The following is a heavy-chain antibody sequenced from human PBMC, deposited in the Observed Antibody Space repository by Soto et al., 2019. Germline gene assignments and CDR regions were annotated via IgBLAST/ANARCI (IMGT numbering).Heavy chain of an antibody. Sequence: EVQLVESGGGLVQPGGSLRLSCAASGFTFSSYSMNWVRQTPGKGLEWVSYISSSSSTIYYADSVKGRLTISRDNAKNSLFLQMNSLRDEDTAVYYCARRGATGKAFDFWGQGTMVTVSS. CDR1: GFTFSSYS. V-gene: IGHV3-48*02. CDR2: ISSSSSTI. D-gene: IGHD1-26*01. J-gene: IGHJ3*01. CDR3: ARRGATGKAFDF.